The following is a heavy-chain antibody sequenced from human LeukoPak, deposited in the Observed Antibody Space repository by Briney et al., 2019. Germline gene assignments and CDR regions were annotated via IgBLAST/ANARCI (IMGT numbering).Heavy chain of an antibody. J-gene: IGHJ6*03. V-gene: IGHV3-21*01. CDR3: AKACSYDFGHNVGDYYYYMDV. Sequence: PGGSLRLSCAASGFTFSSYSMNWVRQAPGKGLEWVSSISSSSSYIYYADSVKGRFTISRDNAKNSLYLQMNSLRAEDTAVYYCAKACSYDFGHNVGDYYYYMDVWGKGTTVTVSS. CDR1: GFTFSSYS. D-gene: IGHD3/OR15-3a*01. CDR2: ISSSSSYI.